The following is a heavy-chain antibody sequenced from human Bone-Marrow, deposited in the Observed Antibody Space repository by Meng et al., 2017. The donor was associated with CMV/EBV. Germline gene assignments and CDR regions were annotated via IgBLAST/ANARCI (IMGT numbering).Heavy chain of an antibody. Sequence: GGSLRLSCAASGFTFSSYAMHWVRQAPGKGLEWVAVISYDGSNKYYADSVKGRFTISRDNSKNTVYLQMNSLRAEDTALYYCAKDFTPGLHVFDIWGQGTMVTVSS. CDR1: GFTFSSYA. J-gene: IGHJ3*02. CDR3: AKDFTPGLHVFDI. V-gene: IGHV3-30*04. CDR2: ISYDGSNK.